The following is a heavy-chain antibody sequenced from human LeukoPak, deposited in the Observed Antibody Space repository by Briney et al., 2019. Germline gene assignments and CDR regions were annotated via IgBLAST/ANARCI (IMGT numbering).Heavy chain of an antibody. V-gene: IGHV1-18*01. CDR1: GYTFTSYG. CDR2: ISAYNGNT. Sequence: ASVKVSCNASGYTFTSYGISGVRQAPGQGLEWMGWISAYNGNTNYAQKLQGRVTMTTDTSTSTAFMELRSLRFDDTAVYYCARTRNTVTTNWFDPWGQGTLVTVSS. J-gene: IGHJ5*02. D-gene: IGHD4-17*01. CDR3: ARTRNTVTTNWFDP.